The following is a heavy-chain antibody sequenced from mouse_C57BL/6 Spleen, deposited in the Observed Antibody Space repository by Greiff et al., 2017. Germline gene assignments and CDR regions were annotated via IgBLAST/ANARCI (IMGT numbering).Heavy chain of an antibody. CDR3: AREKINYWYFDV. V-gene: IGHV1-64*01. CDR1: GYTFTSYW. Sequence: QVQLQHPGAELVKPGASVKLSCKASGYTFTSYWMHWVKQRPGQGLEWIGMIHPNSGSTNYNEKFKSKATLAVDKSSSTAYMQLSSLTSEDSAVYYCAREKINYWYFDVWGTGTTVTVSS. J-gene: IGHJ1*03. CDR2: IHPNSGST. D-gene: IGHD2-4*01.